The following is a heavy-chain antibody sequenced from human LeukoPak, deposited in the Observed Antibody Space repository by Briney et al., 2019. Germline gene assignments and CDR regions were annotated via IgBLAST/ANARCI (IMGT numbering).Heavy chain of an antibody. D-gene: IGHD3-10*02. Sequence: PGGSLRLSCAASGFIFSNYWMTWVRQAPGKGLEWAANIKEDGSEKYYVDSVKGRFTISRDNAKNSLYLQMNSLRAEDTAVYYCAELGITMIGGVWGKGTTVTISS. CDR1: GFIFSNYW. J-gene: IGHJ6*04. V-gene: IGHV3-7*01. CDR3: AELGITMIGGV. CDR2: IKEDGSEK.